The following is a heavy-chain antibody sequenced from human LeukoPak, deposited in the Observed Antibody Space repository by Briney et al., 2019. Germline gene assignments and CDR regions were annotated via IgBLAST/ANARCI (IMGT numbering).Heavy chain of an antibody. CDR3: ATNGYQLPYSYYYYYMDV. CDR2: ISSSSSYI. Sequence: TSGGSLRLSCAASGFTFSSYSMNRVRQAPGKGLEWVSSISSSSSYIYYADSVKGRFTISRDNSKNTLYLQMNSLRAEDTAVYYCATNGYQLPYSYYYYYMDVWGKGTTVTVSS. V-gene: IGHV3-21*01. J-gene: IGHJ6*03. D-gene: IGHD2-2*01. CDR1: GFTFSSYS.